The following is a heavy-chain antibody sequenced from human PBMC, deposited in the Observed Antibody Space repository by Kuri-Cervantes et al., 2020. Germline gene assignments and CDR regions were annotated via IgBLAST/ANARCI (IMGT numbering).Heavy chain of an antibody. CDR3: AESGDSSGYPSGLFDY. Sequence: GGSLRLCCAASGFTFSSYGMHWVRQAPGKGLVWVSRINSDGSSTSYADSVKGRFTISRDNAKNSLYLQMNSLRAEDTAVYYCAESGDSSGYPSGLFDYWGQGTLVTVSS. CDR2: INSDGSST. CDR1: GFTFSSYG. D-gene: IGHD3-22*01. J-gene: IGHJ4*02. V-gene: IGHV3-74*01.